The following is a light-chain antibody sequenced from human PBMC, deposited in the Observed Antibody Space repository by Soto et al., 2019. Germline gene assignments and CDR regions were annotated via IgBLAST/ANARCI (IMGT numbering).Light chain of an antibody. CDR3: QQFEDWPT. J-gene: IGKJ1*01. V-gene: IGKV3-15*01. CDR2: GTS. CDR1: QSVRKN. Sequence: IGMTQSPSTLLLYQGETATLSCRASQSVRKNLAWYQQKPGQAPRLLIYGTSNRATGIPDRISGSRSGTEFTLTISSLQSEDFGVYYCQQFEDWPTFGQGTKVDIK.